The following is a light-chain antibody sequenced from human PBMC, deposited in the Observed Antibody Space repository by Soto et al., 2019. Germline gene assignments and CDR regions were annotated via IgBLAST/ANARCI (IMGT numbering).Light chain of an antibody. V-gene: IGLV2-14*01. J-gene: IGLJ1*01. CDR3: CSYTRTSNHYF. Sequence: QSALTQPASVSGIPGQSISISCTRTNSDIGGYDYVSSYQRRPGKAPKLMIYEVRDRPSGVSNRFSGSKSGNTASLTISGLRAEDEADYYCCSYTRTSNHYFFGSGTKVTV. CDR2: EVR. CDR1: NSDIGGYDY.